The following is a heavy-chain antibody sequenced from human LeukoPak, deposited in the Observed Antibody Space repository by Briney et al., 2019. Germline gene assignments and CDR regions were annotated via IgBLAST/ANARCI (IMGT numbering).Heavy chain of an antibody. J-gene: IGHJ3*02. CDR2: ISASGTTI. D-gene: IGHD2-2*01. CDR3: AKDRPVVVPAAFPDAFDI. Sequence: GGSLRLSCAASGFTFSDYYMTWIRQAPGKGLEWVSYISASGTTIYYADSLKGRFTISRDNAKNSLYLQMNSLRAEDTAVYYCAKDRPVVVPAAFPDAFDIWGQGTMVTVSS. V-gene: IGHV3-11*04. CDR1: GFTFSDYY.